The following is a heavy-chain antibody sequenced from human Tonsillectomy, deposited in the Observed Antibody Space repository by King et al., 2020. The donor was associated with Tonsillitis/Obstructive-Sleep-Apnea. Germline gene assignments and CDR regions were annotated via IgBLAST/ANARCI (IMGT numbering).Heavy chain of an antibody. D-gene: IGHD1-1*01. CDR1: VGSISSSTYY. CDR2: IYYSGST. Sequence: QLQESGPGLVKPSETLSLTCTVSVGSISSSTYYWGWFRQPPGKGLEWIGTIYYSGSTYYKPSLKTRVTIAVDTSNNQFSLKLSSVTAADTAVYYCARRVQLERRGDAFNIWGQGTMDTVSS. CDR3: ARRVQLERRGDAFNI. V-gene: IGHV4-39*01. J-gene: IGHJ3*02.